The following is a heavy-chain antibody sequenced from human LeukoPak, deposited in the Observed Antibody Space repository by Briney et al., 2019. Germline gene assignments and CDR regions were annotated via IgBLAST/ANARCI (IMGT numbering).Heavy chain of an antibody. J-gene: IGHJ4*02. CDR2: IYYSGST. V-gene: IGHV4-59*08. Sequence: SSETLSLTCTVSGGSISSYYWSWIRQPPGKGLEWIGYIYYSGSTNYNPSLKSRVTISGDTSKNQFSLKLSSVTAADTAVYYCARLERDWKAGAAFDYWGQGTLVTVSS. D-gene: IGHD1-1*01. CDR1: GGSISSYY. CDR3: ARLERDWKAGAAFDY.